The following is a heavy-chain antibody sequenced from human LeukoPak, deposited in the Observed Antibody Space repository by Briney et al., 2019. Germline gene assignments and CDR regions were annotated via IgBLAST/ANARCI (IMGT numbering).Heavy chain of an antibody. CDR3: ARDRAAAGLFDY. D-gene: IGHD6-13*01. J-gene: IGHJ4*02. CDR2: ISYDGSNK. V-gene: IGHV3-30-3*01. CDR1: GFTFSSYA. Sequence: PGGSLRLSCAASGFTFSSYAMHWVRQAPGKGLEWVAVISYDGSNKYYADSVKGRSTISRDNSKNTLYLQMNSLRAEDTAVYYCARDRAAAGLFDYWGQGTLVTVSS.